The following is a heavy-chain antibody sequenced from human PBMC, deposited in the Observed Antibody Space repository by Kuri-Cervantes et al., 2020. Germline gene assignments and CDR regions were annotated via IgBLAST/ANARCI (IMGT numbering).Heavy chain of an antibody. V-gene: IGHV4-59*08. J-gene: IGHJ5*02. CDR3: ARAGYYDILTGYGGWFDP. D-gene: IGHD3-9*01. CDR1: DWPISSYY. Sequence: EALKIPCPVPDWPISSYYWSWIRQPPGKGLEWIGYIYYSGSTNYNPSLKGRVTISVDTSKNQFSLKLSSVTAANTAVYYCARAGYYDILTGYGGWFDPWGQGTLVTVSS. CDR2: IYYSGST.